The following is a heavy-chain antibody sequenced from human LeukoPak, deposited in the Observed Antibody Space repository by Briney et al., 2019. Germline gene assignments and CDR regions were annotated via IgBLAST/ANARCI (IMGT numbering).Heavy chain of an antibody. CDR2: IYHSGST. J-gene: IGHJ4*02. CDR1: GYSISSGYY. CDR3: ARASETAMVTL. V-gene: IGHV4-38-2*02. D-gene: IGHD5-18*01. Sequence: SETLSLTCTVSGYSISSGYYWGWIRQPPGKGLERIGSIYHSGSTYYNPSLKSRVTMLLDTSKNHISLKLTSVTAADTAIYFCARASETAMVTLWGQGTLVTVSS.